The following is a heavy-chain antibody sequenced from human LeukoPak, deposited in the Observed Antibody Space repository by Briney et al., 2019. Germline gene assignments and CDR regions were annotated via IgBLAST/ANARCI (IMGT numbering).Heavy chain of an antibody. CDR2: IYSGGST. J-gene: IGHJ3*02. D-gene: IGHD6-19*01. CDR1: GFTVSSNY. V-gene: IGHV3-53*01. Sequence: GGSLRLSCAASGFTVSSNYMSWVRQAPGKGLEWVSVIYSGGSTYYADSVKGRFTISRDNSKNTLYLRMNSLRAEDTAVYYCARNSLAVAALDIWGQGTMVTVSS. CDR3: ARNSLAVAALDI.